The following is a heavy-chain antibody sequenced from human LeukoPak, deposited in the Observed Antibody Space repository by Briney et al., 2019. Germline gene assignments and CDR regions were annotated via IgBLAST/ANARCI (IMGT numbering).Heavy chain of an antibody. CDR3: TRVMDIVVVPAACFDY. J-gene: IGHJ4*02. D-gene: IGHD2-2*03. V-gene: IGHV3-49*04. Sequence: GGSLRLSCTASGFTFGDYAMSWVRQAPGKGLEWVGFIRSKAYGGTTEYAASVKGRFTISRDDSKSIAYLQMNSLKTEDTAVYYCTRVMDIVVVPAACFDYWGQGTLVTVS. CDR1: GFTFGDYA. CDR2: IRSKAYGGTT.